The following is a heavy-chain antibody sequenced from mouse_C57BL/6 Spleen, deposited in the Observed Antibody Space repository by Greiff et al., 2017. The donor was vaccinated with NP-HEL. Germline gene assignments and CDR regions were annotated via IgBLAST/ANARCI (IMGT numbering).Heavy chain of an antibody. V-gene: IGHV1-69*01. D-gene: IGHD1-1*01. CDR1: GYTFTSYW. CDR3: AVTTVVRTGAMDY. Sequence: VQLQQPGAELVMPGASVKLSCKASGYTFTSYWMHWVKQRPGQGLEWIGEIDPSDSYTNYNQKFKGKSTLTVDKSSSTAYMQLSSLTSEDSAVYYCAVTTVVRTGAMDYWGQGTSVTVSS. J-gene: IGHJ4*01. CDR2: IDPSDSYT.